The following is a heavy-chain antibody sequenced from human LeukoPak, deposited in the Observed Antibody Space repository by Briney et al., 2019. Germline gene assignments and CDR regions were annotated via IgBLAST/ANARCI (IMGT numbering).Heavy chain of an antibody. D-gene: IGHD6-13*01. CDR2: IHDGAST. Sequence: PSETLSLTCTVSGGSISSSNYYWGWIRQPPGKGLEWIGSIHDGASTYYNPSLKSRVTISVDTSKNQFSLKLTSVTAADTSVYFCASLYSRFHFDYWGQGTLVTVSS. CDR3: ASLYSRFHFDY. CDR1: GGSISSSNYY. J-gene: IGHJ4*02. V-gene: IGHV4-39*01.